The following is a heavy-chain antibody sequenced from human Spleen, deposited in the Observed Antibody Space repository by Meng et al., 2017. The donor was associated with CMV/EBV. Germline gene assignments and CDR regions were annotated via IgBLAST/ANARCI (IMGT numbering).Heavy chain of an antibody. J-gene: IGHJ3*02. D-gene: IGHD6-6*01. CDR1: GFTFDNYA. CDR3: AKPANPEYSSSSAAFDI. CDR2: ISWSSGSI. Sequence: SLKISCAASGFTFDNYAMHWVRQAPGKGLEWVSGISWSSGSIDYVDSVQGRFTISRDSAKNSLYLQMNSLRPGDTALYYCAKPANPEYSSSSAAFDIWGQGTMVTVSS. V-gene: IGHV3-9*01.